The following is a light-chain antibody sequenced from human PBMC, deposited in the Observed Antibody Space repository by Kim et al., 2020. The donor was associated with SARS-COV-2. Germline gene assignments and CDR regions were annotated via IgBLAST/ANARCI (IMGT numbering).Light chain of an antibody. Sequence: ASVKLTCTLSSGQSRYAIAWHQQQPEKGPRYLMKINSDGSHSKGDGIPDRFSGSSSGAERYLTTSSLQSEDEADYYCQTWGTGIWVFGGGTQLTVL. V-gene: IGLV4-69*01. CDR1: SGQSRYA. CDR2: INSDGSH. J-gene: IGLJ3*02. CDR3: QTWGTGIWV.